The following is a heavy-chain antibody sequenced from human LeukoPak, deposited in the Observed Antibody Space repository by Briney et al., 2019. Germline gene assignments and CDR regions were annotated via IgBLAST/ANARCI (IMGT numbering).Heavy chain of an antibody. V-gene: IGHV3-23*01. J-gene: IGHJ4*02. CDR3: AKGSSSGWPYFFDN. CDR2: ISGGSGSST. D-gene: IGHD6-19*01. CDR1: GFTFSSYA. Sequence: GGSLRLSCAASGFTFSSYALSWVRQAPGKGLEWFSAISGGSGSSTYYADAVKGRFTISRDNSKTTMYLEMNSLRADDTAVYYCAKGSSSGWPYFFDNWGQGTLVTVSS.